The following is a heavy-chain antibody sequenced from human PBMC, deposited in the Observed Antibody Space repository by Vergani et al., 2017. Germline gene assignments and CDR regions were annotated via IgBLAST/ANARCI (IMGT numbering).Heavy chain of an antibody. CDR3: GSLPLQAQEQVDS. J-gene: IGHJ4*02. Sequence: EVQLVESGGGLVQPGGSLRLSCAASGFTLSDHVMDWVRQGPGKGLEWVCRSRNKARSYTTEYSASVKGRFTISRDDSRNSLYLQMNSLKTEDTAGYYCGSLPLQAQEQVDSWGQGTLVTVSS. D-gene: IGHD1-26*01. V-gene: IGHV3-72*01. CDR1: GFTLSDHV. CDR2: SRNKARSYTT.